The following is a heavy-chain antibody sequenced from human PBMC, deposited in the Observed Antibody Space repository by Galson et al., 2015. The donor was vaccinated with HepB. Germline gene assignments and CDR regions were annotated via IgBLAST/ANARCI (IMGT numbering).Heavy chain of an antibody. D-gene: IGHD3-16*01. CDR3: VKEGFWFGGDWFDP. V-gene: IGHV3-23*01. CDR1: GFIFRHHA. J-gene: IGHJ5*02. CDR2: INGRGSTR. Sequence: SLRLSCAGSGFIFRHHAMAWIRQAPGKGLEWVSGINGRGSTRSYSDAVKGRFSLARDNSKDTVFLQMDNLRAEDTAVYYCVKEGFWFGGDWFDPWGQGALVTVS.